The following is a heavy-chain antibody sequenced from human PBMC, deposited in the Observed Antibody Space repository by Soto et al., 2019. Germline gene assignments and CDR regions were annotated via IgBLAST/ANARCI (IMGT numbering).Heavy chain of an antibody. CDR1: GFTFTSSA. V-gene: IGHV1-58*01. CDR2: IVVGSGNT. D-gene: IGHD2-8*01. J-gene: IGHJ4*02. Sequence: SVKVSCKASGFTFTSSAVQWVRQARGQRLEWIGWIVVGSGNTNYAQKFQERVTITRDMSTSTAYMELSSLRSEDTAVYYCAADRGVLMVYANWGQGTLVTVSS. CDR3: AADRGVLMVYAN.